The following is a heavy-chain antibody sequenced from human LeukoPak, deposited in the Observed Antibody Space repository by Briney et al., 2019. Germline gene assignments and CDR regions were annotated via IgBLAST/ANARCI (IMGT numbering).Heavy chain of an antibody. Sequence: PSETLSLTCTVSGGSISSYYWSWIRQPPGKGLEWIGYIYYSGSTNYNPSLKSRVTISVDTSKNQFSLKLSSVIAADTAVYYCARTMEAEVGEYFDYWGQGTLVTVSS. CDR2: IYYSGST. CDR1: GGSISSYY. V-gene: IGHV4-59*01. CDR3: ARTMEAEVGEYFDY. D-gene: IGHD3-10*01. J-gene: IGHJ4*02.